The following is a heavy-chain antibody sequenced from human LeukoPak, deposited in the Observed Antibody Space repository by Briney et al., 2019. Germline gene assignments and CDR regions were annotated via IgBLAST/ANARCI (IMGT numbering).Heavy chain of an antibody. V-gene: IGHV3-21*04. CDR2: ISSRSSYI. CDR1: GFTFSSYE. Sequence: PGGSLRLSCAASGFTFSSYEMNWVRQAPGKGLQWVSAISSRSSYIYYADSVKGRFTISRDNAKNSLFLQMNSLRAEDTAIYYCAGDWTGYQYYFDSWGQGTLVTVSS. J-gene: IGHJ4*02. D-gene: IGHD3/OR15-3a*01. CDR3: AGDWTGYQYYFDS.